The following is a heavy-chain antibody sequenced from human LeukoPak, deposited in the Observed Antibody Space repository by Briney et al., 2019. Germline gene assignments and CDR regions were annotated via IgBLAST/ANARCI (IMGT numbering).Heavy chain of an antibody. CDR3: ARGALGHSHGYYYFDY. J-gene: IGHJ4*02. D-gene: IGHD5-18*01. Sequence: GGSLRLSCAASGFTFSSYEMNWVRQAPGKGLEWVSYISSSGGSIYYADSVKGRFTISRDNAKDSLYLQMNSLRAEDTAVYYCARGALGHSHGYYYFDYWGQGTLVTVPS. V-gene: IGHV3-48*03. CDR1: GFTFSSYE. CDR2: ISSSGGSI.